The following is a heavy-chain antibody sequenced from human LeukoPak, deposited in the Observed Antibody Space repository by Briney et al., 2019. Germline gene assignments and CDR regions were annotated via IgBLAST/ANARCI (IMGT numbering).Heavy chain of an antibody. D-gene: IGHD4-17*01. V-gene: IGHV1-2*02. CDR3: ARVLRLQTTVTTSALGY. J-gene: IGHJ4*02. CDR1: GYTFTGYY. Sequence: ASVKVSCKASGYTFTGYYMHWVRQAPGQGLEWMGWINPNSGGTNYAQKFQGRVTMTRDTSISTAYMELSRLRSDDTAVYYCARVLRLQTTVTTSALGYWGQGTLVTVSS. CDR2: INPNSGGT.